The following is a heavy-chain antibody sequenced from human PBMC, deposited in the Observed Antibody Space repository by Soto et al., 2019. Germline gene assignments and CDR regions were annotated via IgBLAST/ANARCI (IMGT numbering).Heavy chain of an antibody. D-gene: IGHD5-12*01. CDR3: ARATRSGSPHFDH. CDR2: INPTGGDT. V-gene: IGHV1-46*01. Sequence: ASVKVSCKTSGYTFTTYFMHWVRQAPGQGFEWLGRINPTGGDTVYAQNFQGRVSVTRETSTSTLYMELSSLRSEDTAVYYCARATRSGSPHFDHWGQGTLVTVSS. J-gene: IGHJ4*02. CDR1: GYTFTTYF.